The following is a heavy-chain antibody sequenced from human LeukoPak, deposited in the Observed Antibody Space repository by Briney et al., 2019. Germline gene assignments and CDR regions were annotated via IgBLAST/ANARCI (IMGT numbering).Heavy chain of an antibody. J-gene: IGHJ5*02. D-gene: IGHD6-6*01. CDR2: IYYSGST. Sequence: SETLSLTCTVSGGSISSYYWSWIRQPPGKGLEWIGYIYYSGSTNCNPSLKSQVTISVDTSKNQFSLKLSSVTAADTAVYYCARDKGSYSSSSAVWFDPWGQGTLVTVSS. V-gene: IGHV4-59*01. CDR3: ARDKGSYSSSSAVWFDP. CDR1: GGSISSYY.